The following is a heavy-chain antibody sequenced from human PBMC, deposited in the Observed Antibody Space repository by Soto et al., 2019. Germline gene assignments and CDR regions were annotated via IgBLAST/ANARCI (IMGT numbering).Heavy chain of an antibody. Sequence: QVQLVQSGAEVKKPGSSVKVSCKASGGTFSSYTISWVRQAPGQGLEWMGRIIPILGIANYAQKFQGRVTITADKSTRTAYMELSSLGSEDTAVYYCARDRGRSGYGSAVAGGWGQGTLVTVSS. CDR2: IIPILGIA. J-gene: IGHJ4*02. V-gene: IGHV1-69*08. CDR3: ARDRGRSGYGSAVAGG. D-gene: IGHD6-19*01. CDR1: GGTFSSYT.